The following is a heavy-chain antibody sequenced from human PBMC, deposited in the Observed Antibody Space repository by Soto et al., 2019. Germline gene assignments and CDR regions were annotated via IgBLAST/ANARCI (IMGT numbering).Heavy chain of an antibody. J-gene: IGHJ4*02. V-gene: IGHV1-69*06. CDR3: ARGLLYATTYFDY. D-gene: IGHD2-8*01. Sequence: QVQLVQSGAEVKKHGSAVKVSCKASGDTFTTNSLNWVRQAPGQGLEWMGGIIPVVGTTKYAQKYQDRVTITGDKSTNTAYMELNSLRSEDTAVYYCARGLLYATTYFDYWGQGTPVTVSS. CDR1: GDTFTTNS. CDR2: IIPVVGTT.